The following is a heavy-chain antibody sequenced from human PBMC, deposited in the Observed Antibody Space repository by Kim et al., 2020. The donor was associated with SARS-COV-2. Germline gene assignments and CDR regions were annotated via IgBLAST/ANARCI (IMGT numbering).Heavy chain of an antibody. CDR3: ARDEGAYDAFDI. D-gene: IGHD1-26*01. Sequence: NSNPTPNGRVTIAVDTSKNQFSLKLSSVTAADTAVYYCARDEGAYDAFDIWGQGTMVTVSS. J-gene: IGHJ3*02. V-gene: IGHV4-59*01.